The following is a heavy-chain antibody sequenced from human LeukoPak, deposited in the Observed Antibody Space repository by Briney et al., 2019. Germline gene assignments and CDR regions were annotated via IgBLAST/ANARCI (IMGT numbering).Heavy chain of an antibody. CDR3: ALGYCGGGSCYAREYFQH. J-gene: IGHJ1*01. CDR1: GGSISSGGYY. Sequence: PSQTLSLTCTVSGGSISSGGYYWSWIRQHPGKGLEWIGYIYYSGSAYYNPSLKSRVTISVDTSKNQFSLRLSSVTAADTAVYYCALGYCGGGSCYAREYFQHWGQGTLVTVSS. V-gene: IGHV4-31*03. D-gene: IGHD2-15*01. CDR2: IYYSGSA.